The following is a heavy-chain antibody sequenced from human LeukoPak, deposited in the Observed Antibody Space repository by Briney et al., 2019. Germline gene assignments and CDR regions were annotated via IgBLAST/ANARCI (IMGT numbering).Heavy chain of an antibody. Sequence: PGGSLRLSCAASGFTFSSYAMSWVRQAPGKGLEWVSAISSSGSATHFADSVKGRFIISRDNSKNTLYLEMKSLRAEDTALYFCAQDGYCGDTHCYTGAIEMWGQGTMVTVS. CDR2: ISSSGSAT. CDR1: GFTFSSYA. V-gene: IGHV3-23*01. J-gene: IGHJ3*02. CDR3: AQDGYCGDTHCYTGAIEM. D-gene: IGHD2-21*01.